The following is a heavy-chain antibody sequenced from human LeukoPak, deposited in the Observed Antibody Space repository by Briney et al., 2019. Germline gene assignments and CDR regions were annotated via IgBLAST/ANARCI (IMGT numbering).Heavy chain of an antibody. V-gene: IGHV1-46*01. CDR1: GYTFTSYY. Sequence: ASVKVSCKASGYTFTSYYMHWVRQAPGQGLEWMGIINPSGGSTSYAQKFQGRVTMTTDTSTSTAYMELRSLRSDDTAVYYCARDRYPMVIPYFDYWGQGTLVTVSS. CDR2: INPSGGST. J-gene: IGHJ4*02. D-gene: IGHD3-22*01. CDR3: ARDRYPMVIPYFDY.